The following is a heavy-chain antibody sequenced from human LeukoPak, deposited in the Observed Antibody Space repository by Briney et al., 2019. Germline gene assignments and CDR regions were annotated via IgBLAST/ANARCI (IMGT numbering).Heavy chain of an antibody. Sequence: PRGSLRLSCAASGFTFSSYSMNWVRQAPGKGLEWVSSISSSSSYIYYADSVKGRFTISRDNAKNSLYLQMNSLRAEDTAVYYCARVPRGIPRDYWGQGTLVTVSS. D-gene: IGHD2-21*01. V-gene: IGHV3-21*01. CDR3: ARVPRGIPRDY. CDR1: GFTFSSYS. CDR2: ISSSSSYI. J-gene: IGHJ4*02.